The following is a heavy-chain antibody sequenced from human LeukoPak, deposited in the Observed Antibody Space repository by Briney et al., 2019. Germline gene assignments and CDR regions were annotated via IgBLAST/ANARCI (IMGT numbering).Heavy chain of an antibody. D-gene: IGHD3-22*01. J-gene: IGHJ4*02. CDR3: ARGLYYYDSTSYGDY. CDR1: GYTFTGYY. Sequence: ASVKVSCKASGYTFTGYYMHWVRQAPGQGLEWMGWINPNSGGTNYAQKFQGRVTMTRDTSISTAYMELSRLRSDDTAVYYCARGLYYYDSTSYGDYWGQGTLVTVSS. CDR2: INPNSGGT. V-gene: IGHV1-2*02.